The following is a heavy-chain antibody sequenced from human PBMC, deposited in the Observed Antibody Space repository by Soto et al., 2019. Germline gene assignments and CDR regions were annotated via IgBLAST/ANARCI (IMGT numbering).Heavy chain of an antibody. D-gene: IGHD3-16*01. CDR1: GYTFTDYY. J-gene: IGHJ5*02. V-gene: IGHV1-2*02. CDR3: SRGGREVPRIPYDT. Sequence: QVQLVQSGAEVKKPVASVYVSCKAYGYTFTDYYVHWVRQAPGQGLEWMGWINPNGGGTNYARKFQGRVTMTSDTSISTVYMKLTMLSPDDTAIYYCSRGGREVPRIPYDTWGQGTRVTVSS. CDR2: INPNGGGT.